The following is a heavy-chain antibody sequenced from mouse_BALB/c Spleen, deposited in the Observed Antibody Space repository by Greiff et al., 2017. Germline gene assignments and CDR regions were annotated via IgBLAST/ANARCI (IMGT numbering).Heavy chain of an antibody. CDR3: ARQDYGYDH. CDR1: GFTFSSYG. CDR2: ISSGGSYT. Sequence: EVMLVESGGDLVKPGGSLKLSCAASGFTFSSYGMSWVRQTPDKRLEWVATISSGGSYTYYPDSVKGRFTISRDNAKNTLYLQMSSLKSEDTAMYYCARQDYGYDHWGQGTTLTVSS. J-gene: IGHJ2*01. V-gene: IGHV5-6*02. D-gene: IGHD2-2*01.